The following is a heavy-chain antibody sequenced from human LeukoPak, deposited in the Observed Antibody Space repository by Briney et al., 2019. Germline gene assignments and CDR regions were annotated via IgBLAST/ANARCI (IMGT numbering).Heavy chain of an antibody. J-gene: IGHJ4*02. Sequence: GGSLRLSCAASGFTFNRRGMHWVRQAPGKGLEWVAFIRYDGGEKFYADFVKGRFTISRDNSKNTLSLQLNTLRTEDTALYYCAKDGDDCIDYWGPGTLLTVSA. CDR2: IRYDGGEK. V-gene: IGHV3-30*02. CDR3: AKDGDDCIDY. D-gene: IGHD2-21*01. CDR1: GFTFNRRG.